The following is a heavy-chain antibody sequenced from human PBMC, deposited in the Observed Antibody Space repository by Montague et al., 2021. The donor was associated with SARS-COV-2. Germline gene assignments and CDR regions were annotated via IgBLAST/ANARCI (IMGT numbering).Heavy chain of an antibody. D-gene: IGHD6-19*01. V-gene: IGHV4-39*01. Sequence: SETLSLTCTVSGDSIGSSSYYWGWIRQPPGKGLEWIGSIYHGGNTYYNPSLKSRVSLSVDESKNQFSLKFCSVTVADTAVYSCARCAKMGGSGYFYNWGQGTLVTVSS. J-gene: IGHJ1*01. CDR3: ARCAKMGGSGYFYN. CDR2: IYHGGNT. CDR1: GDSIGSSSYY.